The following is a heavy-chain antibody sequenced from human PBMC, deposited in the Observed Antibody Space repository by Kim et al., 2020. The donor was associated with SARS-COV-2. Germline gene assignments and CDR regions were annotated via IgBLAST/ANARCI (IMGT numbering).Heavy chain of an antibody. D-gene: IGHD6-6*01. CDR1: GFTFSSYG. V-gene: IGHV3-30*18. Sequence: GGSLRLSCAASGFTFSSYGMHWVRQAPGKGLEWVAVISYDGSNKYYADSVKGRFTISRDNSKNTLYLQMNSLRAEDTAVYYCAKPSIAARLGDYWGQGT. CDR3: AKPSIAARLGDY. J-gene: IGHJ4*02. CDR2: ISYDGSNK.